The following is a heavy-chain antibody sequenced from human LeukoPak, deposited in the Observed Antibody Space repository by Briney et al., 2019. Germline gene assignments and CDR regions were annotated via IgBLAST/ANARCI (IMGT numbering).Heavy chain of an antibody. D-gene: IGHD3-10*01. Sequence: SETLSLTCTASGGSISTYDWTWIRQPAGKDLEWIGRVFASGNTYYNRSFQSRVTMTVDTSKNQFSLNLRSVTAADTAVYFCARGRSYDGSGSSYFDYWGQGILVTVSS. CDR1: GGSISTYD. V-gene: IGHV4-4*07. CDR2: VFASGNT. J-gene: IGHJ4*02. CDR3: ARGRSYDGSGSSYFDY.